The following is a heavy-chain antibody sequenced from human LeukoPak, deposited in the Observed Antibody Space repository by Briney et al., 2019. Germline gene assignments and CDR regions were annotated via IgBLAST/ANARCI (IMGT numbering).Heavy chain of an antibody. CDR3: ARELAFSTTQNY. D-gene: IGHD1-1*01. V-gene: IGHV3-53*01. CDR1: GFTVSSNY. CDR2: IYSGGST. Sequence: GGSLRLSCAASGFTVSSNYMSWVRQAPGKGLEWVSVIYSGGSTYYADSVKGRFTISRDNSKNTLYLQMNSLRAEDTAVYYCARELAFSTTQNYWGQGTLVTVSS. J-gene: IGHJ4*02.